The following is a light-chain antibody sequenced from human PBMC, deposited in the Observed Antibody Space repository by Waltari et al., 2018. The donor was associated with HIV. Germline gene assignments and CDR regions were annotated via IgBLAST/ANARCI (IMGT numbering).Light chain of an antibody. CDR1: HSVSTR. J-gene: IGKJ1*01. CDR3: QQYRYSPWT. Sequence: DIQMTQSPSTLSASVGDRVTIPCRVSHSVSTRVAWYQQKPGKAPKLLIYGASSLKSAVPSRFSGSGSGTEFTLTISGLQPDDFATYYCQQYRYSPWTFGQGTKVDI. V-gene: IGKV1-5*03. CDR2: GAS.